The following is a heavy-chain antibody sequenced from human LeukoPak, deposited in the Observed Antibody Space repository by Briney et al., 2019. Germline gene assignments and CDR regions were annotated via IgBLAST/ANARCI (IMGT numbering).Heavy chain of an antibody. CDR2: IYYSGST. D-gene: IGHD6-13*01. V-gene: IGHV4-59*08. J-gene: IGHJ4*02. Sequence: ASETLSLTCTVSGGSISSYYWSWIRQPPGKGLEWIGYIYYSGSTNYNPSLKSRVTISVDTSKNQFSLKLSSVTAADTAVYYCARLSSGSSSWYDIDYWGQGTLVTVSS. CDR1: GGSISSYY. CDR3: ARLSSGSSSWYDIDY.